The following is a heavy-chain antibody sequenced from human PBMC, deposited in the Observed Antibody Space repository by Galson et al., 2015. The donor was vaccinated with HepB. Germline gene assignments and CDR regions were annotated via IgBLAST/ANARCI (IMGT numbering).Heavy chain of an antibody. CDR3: ARANSGWYNGGFDY. J-gene: IGHJ4*02. CDR2: ISLSGGST. D-gene: IGHD6-19*01. CDR1: GFTFGSYA. V-gene: IGHV3-23*01. Sequence: CAASGFTFGSYAMSWVRQAPGKGLEWVSTISLSGGSTYYADSVKGRFTISRDNSKNTLYLQMNSLRVEDTAVYYCARANSGWYNGGFDYWGQGTLVTVSS.